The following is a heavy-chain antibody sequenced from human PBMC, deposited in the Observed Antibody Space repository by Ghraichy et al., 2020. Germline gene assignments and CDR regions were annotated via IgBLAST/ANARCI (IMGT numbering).Heavy chain of an antibody. Sequence: SETLSLTCSVSGFSISSGYYWGWIRQSPGKGLEWIGSIYHSGRTYDNPPLKSRVTISVDTSKDQFSLKLLSVTAADTAVYYCARGPTVVTPDWYFDLWGPGTLVTVSS. J-gene: IGHJ2*01. CDR1: GFSISSGYY. CDR2: IYHSGRT. V-gene: IGHV4-38-2*02. D-gene: IGHD4-23*01. CDR3: ARGPTVVTPDWYFDL.